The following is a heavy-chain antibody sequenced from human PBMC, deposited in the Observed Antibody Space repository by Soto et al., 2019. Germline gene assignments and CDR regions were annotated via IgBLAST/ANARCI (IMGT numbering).Heavy chain of an antibody. CDR2: IYYSGST. D-gene: IGHD4-17*01. CDR3: ARSVMGYGVPYNWFDP. J-gene: IGHJ5*02. Sequence: SETLSLTCTVSGGSISSSSYYWGWIRQPPGKGLEWIGSIYYSGSTYYNPSLKSRVTISVDTSKNQFSLKLSSVTAADTAVYYCARSVMGYGVPYNWFDPWGQGTLVTVSS. CDR1: GGSISSSSYY. V-gene: IGHV4-39*01.